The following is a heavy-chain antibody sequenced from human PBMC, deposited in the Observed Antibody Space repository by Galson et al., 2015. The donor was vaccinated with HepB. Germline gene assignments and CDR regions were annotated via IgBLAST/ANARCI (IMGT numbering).Heavy chain of an antibody. J-gene: IGHJ4*02. D-gene: IGHD1-1*01. Sequence: PGKGLEWIGLIRGSTFGGATEYAASVRGRFTISRDDSKSIVYLQMDSLKTEDTAVYYCTRDSTTGNWGQGTLVTVSS. CDR3: TRDSTTGN. CDR2: IRGSTFGGAT. V-gene: IGHV3-49*02.